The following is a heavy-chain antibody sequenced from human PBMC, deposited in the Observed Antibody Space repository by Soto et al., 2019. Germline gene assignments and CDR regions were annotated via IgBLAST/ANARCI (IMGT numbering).Heavy chain of an antibody. V-gene: IGHV1-46*01. CDR1: GYTFTSYY. CDR3: SREDPAIAGFDY. Sequence: QVQLVQSGAEVKRPGASVKVSCKASGYTFTSYYIHWVRQAPGQGLEWMGVIYPDGGTTSYAQKFQGRVTMTRDTSTSSVYMELSSLRSEYMAVYYCSREDPAIAGFDYWGQGTLVTVSS. CDR2: IYPDGGTT. J-gene: IGHJ4*02.